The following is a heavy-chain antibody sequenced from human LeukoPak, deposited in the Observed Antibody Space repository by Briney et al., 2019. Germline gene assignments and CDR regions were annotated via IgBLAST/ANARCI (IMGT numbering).Heavy chain of an antibody. J-gene: IGHJ5*02. V-gene: IGHV4-59*12. Sequence: PSETLFLTCTVSDGSIAGYSWSWIRQPPGKGLEWIGYIYYSGDTNYNPSLQSRVTVSVDTSKNQFSLKLTSVTAADTAVYYCARVVVPGWFDPWGQGTLVTVSS. CDR3: ARVVVPGWFDP. D-gene: IGHD2-15*01. CDR2: IYYSGDT. CDR1: DGSIAGYS.